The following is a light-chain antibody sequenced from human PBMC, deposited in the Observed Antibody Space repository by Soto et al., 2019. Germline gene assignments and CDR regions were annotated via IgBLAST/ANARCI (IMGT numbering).Light chain of an antibody. Sequence: EIWMTQSPATLSVSPGERATLSCRASQSVSSNLAWYQQKPGQAPRLLIYGASTRATGIPARFSGSGSGTEFTLTISSLQSEDFAVYYCQQYNNCHPITFGHGTRLEIK. CDR2: GAS. V-gene: IGKV3-15*01. CDR3: QQYNNCHPIT. CDR1: QSVSSN. J-gene: IGKJ5*01.